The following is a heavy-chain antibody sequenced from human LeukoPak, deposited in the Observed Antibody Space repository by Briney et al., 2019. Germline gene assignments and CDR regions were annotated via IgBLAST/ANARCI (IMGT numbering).Heavy chain of an antibody. CDR2: ISAYNGNT. J-gene: IGHJ6*02. D-gene: IGHD3-10*01. V-gene: IGHV1-18*01. Sequence: AASVKVSCKASGYTFTSYGISWVRQAPGQGLEWMGWISAYNGNTNYAQKLQGRVTMTTDTSTSTAYMELRSLRSDDTAVYYCARECWVYYGSGSRPLYYYYGMDVWGQGTTVTVSS. CDR1: GYTFTSYG. CDR3: ARECWVYYGSGSRPLYYYYGMDV.